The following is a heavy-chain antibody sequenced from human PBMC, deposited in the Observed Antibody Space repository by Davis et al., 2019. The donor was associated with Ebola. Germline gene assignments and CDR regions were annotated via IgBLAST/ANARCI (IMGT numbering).Heavy chain of an antibody. CDR3: TTPGIAVAGDY. CDR2: IIHILGIA. V-gene: IGHV1-69*04. Sequence: SVQVSCKASGGTFSSYAISWVRQAPGQGLEWMGRIIHILGIANYAQRFQGRVPITADKSTSTAYMELSSLRSEDTAVYYCTTPGIAVAGDYWGQGTLVTVSS. J-gene: IGHJ4*02. D-gene: IGHD6-19*01. CDR1: GGTFSSYA.